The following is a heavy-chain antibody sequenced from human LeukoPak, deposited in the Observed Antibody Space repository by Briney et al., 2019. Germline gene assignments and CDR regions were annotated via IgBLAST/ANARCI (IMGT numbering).Heavy chain of an antibody. Sequence: PGGSLRLSCAASGFTVSSNYMSWVRQAPGKGLEWASVIYSGGSTYYADSVKGRFTISRDNSKNTLYLQMNSLRAEDTAVYYCARDLFYDYVWGSYRLDHGMDVWGQGTTVTVSS. CDR3: ARDLFYDYVWGSYRLDHGMDV. J-gene: IGHJ6*02. CDR2: IYSGGST. V-gene: IGHV3-53*01. CDR1: GFTVSSNY. D-gene: IGHD3-16*02.